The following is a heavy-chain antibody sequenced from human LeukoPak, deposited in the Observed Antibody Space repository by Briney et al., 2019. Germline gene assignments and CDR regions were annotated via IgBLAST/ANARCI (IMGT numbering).Heavy chain of an antibody. CDR1: GFTFSSYA. Sequence: GGSLRLSCAASGFTFSSYAMSWVRQAPGKGLEWASAISNSGGSTYHADSVKGRFTISRDNSKNTLYLQMNSLRAEDMAVYYCVRQIGFCSDGTCHFDNWGQGTLVTVSS. D-gene: IGHD2-15*01. V-gene: IGHV3-23*01. J-gene: IGHJ4*02. CDR3: VRQIGFCSDGTCHFDN. CDR2: ISNSGGST.